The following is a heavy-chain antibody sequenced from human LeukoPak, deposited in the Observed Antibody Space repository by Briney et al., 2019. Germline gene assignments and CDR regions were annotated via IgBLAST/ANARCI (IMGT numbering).Heavy chain of an antibody. J-gene: IGHJ3*02. CDR2: IVVGSGNT. CDR3: ARDVRNTAMVTPGAFDI. Sequence: SVKVSSKASGFTFTNSAVQWVRQARGQHLEWIGWIVVGSGNTNYARKFQERVTITADESTSTAYMELSSLRSEDTAVYYCARDVRNTAMVTPGAFDIWGQGTMVTVSS. D-gene: IGHD5-18*01. CDR1: GFTFTNSA. V-gene: IGHV1-58*01.